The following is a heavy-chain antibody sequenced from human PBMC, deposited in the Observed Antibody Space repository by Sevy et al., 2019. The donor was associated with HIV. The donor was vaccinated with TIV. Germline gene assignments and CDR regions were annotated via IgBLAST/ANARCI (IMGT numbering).Heavy chain of an antibody. CDR3: AREDEGYDSSGYYRYYFDY. J-gene: IGHJ4*02. CDR2: IIPIFGTA. V-gene: IGHV1-69*13. D-gene: IGHD3-22*01. Sequence: SVKVSCKASGGTFSSYAISWVRQAPGQGLEWMGGIIPIFGTANYAQKFQGRVTITADESTSTAYMELGSLRSEDTAVYYCAREDEGYDSSGYYRYYFDYWGQGTLVTVSS. CDR1: GGTFSSYA.